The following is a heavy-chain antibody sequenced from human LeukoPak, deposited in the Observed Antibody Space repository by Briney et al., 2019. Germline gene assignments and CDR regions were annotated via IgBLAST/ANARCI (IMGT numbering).Heavy chain of an antibody. CDR3: AGFPERITMVRGVPAPLDY. CDR1: GGSISSYY. D-gene: IGHD3-10*01. Sequence: SETLSLTCTVSGGSISSYYWSWIRQPAGKGLEWIGRIYTSGSTNYNPFLKSRVTMSVDTSKNQFSLKLSSVTAADTAVYYCAGFPERITMVRGVPAPLDYWGQGTLVTVSS. J-gene: IGHJ4*02. V-gene: IGHV4-4*07. CDR2: IYTSGST.